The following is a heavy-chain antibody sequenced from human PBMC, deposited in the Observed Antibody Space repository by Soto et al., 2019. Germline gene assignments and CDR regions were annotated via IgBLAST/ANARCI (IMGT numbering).Heavy chain of an antibody. CDR1: GGSINLYY. J-gene: IGHJ4*02. D-gene: IGHD5-18*01. Sequence: QVQLQESGPRLVKSWETLSLTCTVSGGSINLYYWSWIRQPPGKGLGWIGYVFYSGSTNYNPSFGSRVTISVATSKNQLSLKRSSVPAADTAVYSCARHRSALAHFAHLGQGTLVAVSS. CDR2: VFYSGST. CDR3: ARHRSALAHFAH. V-gene: IGHV4-59*01.